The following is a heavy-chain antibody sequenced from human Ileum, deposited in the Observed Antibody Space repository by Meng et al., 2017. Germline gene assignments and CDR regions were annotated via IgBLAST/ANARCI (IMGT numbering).Heavy chain of an antibody. V-gene: IGHV4-30-4*01. Sequence: QVQLQESGPGLVKPSQTLSLTFTVSGGSSSSGDYYWSWIRQPPGKGLEWIGYIYYSGSTYYNPSLKSRVTISVDTSKNQFSLKLSSVTAEDTAVYYCARENTIFGVVWGSWFDPWGQGTLVTVSS. D-gene: IGHD3-3*01. CDR1: GGSSSSGDYY. CDR2: IYYSGST. CDR3: ARENTIFGVVWGSWFDP. J-gene: IGHJ5*02.